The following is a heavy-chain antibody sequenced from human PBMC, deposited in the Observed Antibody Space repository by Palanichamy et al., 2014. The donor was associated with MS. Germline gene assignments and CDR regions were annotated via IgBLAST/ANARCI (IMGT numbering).Heavy chain of an antibody. CDR2: IKQDGSEK. CDR3: ARPEYGDYVGRGDDAFHI. J-gene: IGHJ3*02. V-gene: IGHV3-7*01. Sequence: EVQLVESGGDLVQPGGSLRLSCAASGFTFSSYWMSWVRQAPGKGLEWVANIKQDGSEKYYVDSVKGRFTISRDNAKNSLYLQMNSLRAEDTAVYYCARPEYGDYVGRGDDAFHIWGQGTMVTVSS. CDR1: GFTFSSYW. D-gene: IGHD4-17*01.